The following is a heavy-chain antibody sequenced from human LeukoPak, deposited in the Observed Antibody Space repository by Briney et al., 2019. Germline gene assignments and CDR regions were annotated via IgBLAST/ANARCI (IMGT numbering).Heavy chain of an antibody. V-gene: IGHV3-23*01. CDR1: GFTFSSYA. J-gene: IGHJ6*03. Sequence: PGGSLGLSCAASGFTFSSYAMSWVHQAPGKGLEWVSAISGSGGSTYYADSVKGRFAISRDNSKNTLYLQMNSLRAEDTAVYYCAKGCSSTSCLYCYYMDVWGKGTTVTVSS. CDR3: AKGCSSTSCLYCYYMDV. CDR2: ISGSGGST. D-gene: IGHD2-2*01.